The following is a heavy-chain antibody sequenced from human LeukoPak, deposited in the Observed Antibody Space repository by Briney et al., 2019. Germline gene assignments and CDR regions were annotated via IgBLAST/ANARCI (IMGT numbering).Heavy chain of an antibody. CDR2: IYYSGST. J-gene: IGHJ3*02. D-gene: IGHD3-10*01. Sequence: SETLSLTCTVSGESIRTYYWSWIRQPPGKGLEWIGYIYYSGSTNYNPSLKSRVTISVDTPKNHFSLTLSSVTAADTAVYYCARSDGYGLVDIWGQGTMVTVSS. CDR3: ARSDGYGLVDI. CDR1: GESIRTYY. V-gene: IGHV4-59*12.